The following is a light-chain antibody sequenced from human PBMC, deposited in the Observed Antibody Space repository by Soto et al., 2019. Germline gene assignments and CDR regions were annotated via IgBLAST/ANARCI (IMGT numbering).Light chain of an antibody. Sequence: DIHMTQSPSSLSASLVYIVTITCXASQSISSYLNWYQQKPGRAPKLLIYSASSLQSGVPSRFIGSGLVTDFTLTISSLQPEDFATYYCQQYNSYSQTFGQGTKVDIK. CDR2: SAS. CDR3: QQYNSYSQT. J-gene: IGKJ1*01. V-gene: IGKV1-39*01. CDR1: QSISSY.